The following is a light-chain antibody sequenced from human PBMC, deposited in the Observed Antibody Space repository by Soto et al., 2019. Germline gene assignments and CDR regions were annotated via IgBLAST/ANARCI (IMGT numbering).Light chain of an antibody. V-gene: IGKV1-5*01. Sequence: DIQMTQSPSTLSASVGDRVTITFRASQSISSWLAWYQQKPGKVPRLLIYDASSLESGVPSRFSGSGSGTEFTLTISSLQPDDFATYYCQQYNSYLWTFGQGTKVDIK. CDR3: QQYNSYLWT. J-gene: IGKJ1*01. CDR2: DAS. CDR1: QSISSW.